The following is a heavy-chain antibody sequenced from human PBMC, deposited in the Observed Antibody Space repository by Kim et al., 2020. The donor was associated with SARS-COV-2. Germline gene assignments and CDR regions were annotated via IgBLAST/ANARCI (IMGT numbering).Heavy chain of an antibody. D-gene: IGHD6-19*01. J-gene: IGHJ2*01. CDR1: GGSISSSNW. CDR3: ARDSGFGLGWLAPFRYFDL. CDR2: IYHSGST. V-gene: IGHV4-4*02. Sequence: SETLSLTCAVSGGSISSSNWWSWVRQPPGKGLEWIGEIYHSGSTNYNPSLKSRVTISVDKSKNQFSLKLSSVTAADTAVYYCARDSGFGLGWLAPFRYFDLWGRGTLVTVSS.